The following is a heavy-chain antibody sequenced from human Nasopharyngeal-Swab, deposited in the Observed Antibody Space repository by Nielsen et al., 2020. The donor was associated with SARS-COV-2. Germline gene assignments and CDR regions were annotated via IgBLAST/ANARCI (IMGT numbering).Heavy chain of an antibody. J-gene: IGHJ2*01. CDR2: ISSSSSTI. CDR1: GFTFSSYS. Sequence: GESLKISCAASGFTFSSYSMNWVRQAPGKGLEWVSYISSSSSTIYYADSVKGRFTISRDNDKNSLYLQMNSLRDEDTAVYYCATQTKNGGWYFDLWGRGTLVTVSS. V-gene: IGHV3-48*02. CDR3: ATQTKNGGWYFDL.